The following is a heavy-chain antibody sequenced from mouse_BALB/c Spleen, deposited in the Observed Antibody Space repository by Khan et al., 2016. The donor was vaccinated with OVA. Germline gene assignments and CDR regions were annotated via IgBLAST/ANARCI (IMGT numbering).Heavy chain of an antibody. CDR1: GYTFTSYC. D-gene: IGHD3-1*01. CDR2: IGPGSSNA. Sequence: DLVKPGASVKLSCKASGYTFTSYCIHWIKQRPGQGLEWIGRIGPGSSNAYYNDMFKDKATLTLDTSSNTAHIQLSSLSSEDSAVSFCACSDKCARNCSAMDYWGQGPSVTVS. V-gene: IGHV1S41*01. CDR3: ACSDKCARNCSAMDY. J-gene: IGHJ4*01.